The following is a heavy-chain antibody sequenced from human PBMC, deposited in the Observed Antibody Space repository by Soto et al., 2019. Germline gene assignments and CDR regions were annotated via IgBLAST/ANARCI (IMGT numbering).Heavy chain of an antibody. CDR2: ISSSSSYI. CDR1: GFTFSSYS. J-gene: IGHJ4*02. D-gene: IGHD3-22*01. V-gene: IGHV3-21*01. Sequence: GGSLRLSCAASGFTFSSYSMNWVSQAPGKGLEWVSYISSSSSYIYYADSVKGRFTIYRDNAKNSLYLQMNRLRAEDTSVYYCARDGFPAPTYYYDSSGYPFSYLGQVTLVTVSS. CDR3: ARDGFPAPTYYYDSSGYPFSY.